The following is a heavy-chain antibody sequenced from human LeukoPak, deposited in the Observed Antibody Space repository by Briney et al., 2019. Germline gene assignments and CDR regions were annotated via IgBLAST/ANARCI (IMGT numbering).Heavy chain of an antibody. D-gene: IGHD3-10*01. J-gene: IGHJ5*02. CDR1: GGSISSSNW. Sequence: SETLSLTCAVSGGSISSSNWWSWVRQPPGKGLEWIGEIYHSGSTNYNPSLKSRVTISVDTSKNQFSLKLSSVTAADTAVYYCAREHVEYYYGSGSYIWFDPWGQGTLVTVSS. CDR3: AREHVEYYYGSGSYIWFDP. V-gene: IGHV4-4*02. CDR2: IYHSGST.